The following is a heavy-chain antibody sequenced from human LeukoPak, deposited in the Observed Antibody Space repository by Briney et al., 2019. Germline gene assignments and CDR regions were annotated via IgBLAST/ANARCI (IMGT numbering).Heavy chain of an antibody. D-gene: IGHD3-10*01. CDR3: ARDRRTGDYYMDV. CDR1: GFTFSDYY. J-gene: IGHJ6*03. CDR2: ISSSGSTI. V-gene: IGHV3-11*01. Sequence: GGSLRLSCAASGFTFSDYYMSWIRQAPGKGLEWVSYISSSGSTIYYADSVKGRFTISRDNAKNSLSLQMNSLRAEDTAVYYCARDRRTGDYYMDVWGKGTSVTVSS.